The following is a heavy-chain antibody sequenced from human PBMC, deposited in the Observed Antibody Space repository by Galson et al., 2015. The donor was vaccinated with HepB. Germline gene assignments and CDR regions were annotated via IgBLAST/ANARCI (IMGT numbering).Heavy chain of an antibody. Sequence: QSGAEVKKLGESLKISCKGSGYSFTSYWIGWVRQMPGKGLEWMGIIYPGDSDTRYSPSFQGQVTISADKSISTAYLQWSSLKASDTAMYYCARHVTRSSWYGAVEGTYYYYYYMDVWGKGTTVTVSS. V-gene: IGHV5-51*01. J-gene: IGHJ6*03. CDR3: ARHVTRSSWYGAVEGTYYYYYYMDV. D-gene: IGHD6-13*01. CDR1: GYSFTSYW. CDR2: IYPGDSDT.